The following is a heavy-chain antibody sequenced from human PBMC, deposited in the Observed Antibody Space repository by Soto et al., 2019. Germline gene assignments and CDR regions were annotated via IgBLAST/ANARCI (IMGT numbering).Heavy chain of an antibody. J-gene: IGHJ3*02. V-gene: IGHV3-30-3*01. CDR3: AGDPYPGVRGDAFDI. CDR2: ISYDGSNK. Sequence: QVQLVESGGGVVQPGRSLRLSCAASGFTFSSYAMHWVRQAPGKGLEWVAVISYDGSNKYYADSVKGRFTISRDNSKNALYLQMNSRRAEDTAVYYCAGDPYPGVRGDAFDIWGQGTMVTVSS. D-gene: IGHD3-16*01. CDR1: GFTFSSYA.